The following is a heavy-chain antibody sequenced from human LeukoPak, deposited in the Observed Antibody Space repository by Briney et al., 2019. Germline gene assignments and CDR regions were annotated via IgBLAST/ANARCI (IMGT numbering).Heavy chain of an antibody. Sequence: GGSLRLSCAASGFTFYSYGMHWVRQAPGKGLEWVTVISSDGSNKYYADSVKGRFTISRDNSKNTLYLQMNSLRAEDTAVYYCAKGRTLYDSSGYDPWFDPWGQGTLVTVSS. CDR3: AKGRTLYDSSGYDPWFDP. J-gene: IGHJ5*02. CDR2: ISSDGSNK. CDR1: GFTFYSYG. D-gene: IGHD3-22*01. V-gene: IGHV3-30*18.